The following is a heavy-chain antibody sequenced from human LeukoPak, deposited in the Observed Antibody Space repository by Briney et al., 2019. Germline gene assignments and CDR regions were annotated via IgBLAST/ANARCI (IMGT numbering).Heavy chain of an antibody. Sequence: GGSLRLSCAASGFTFDDYAMHWVRQAPGKGLEWVSLISGDGDSTYYADSVKGRFTISRDNSKNSLYLQMNGLRTEDTALYYCAKDLIEINYGGNSHSSYWGQGTLVTVSS. J-gene: IGHJ4*02. V-gene: IGHV3-43*02. D-gene: IGHD4-23*01. CDR3: AKDLIEINYGGNSHSSY. CDR1: GFTFDDYA. CDR2: ISGDGDST.